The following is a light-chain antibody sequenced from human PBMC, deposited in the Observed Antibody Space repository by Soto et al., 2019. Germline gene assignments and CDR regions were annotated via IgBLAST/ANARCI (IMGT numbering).Light chain of an antibody. V-gene: IGLV2-14*01. J-gene: IGLJ1*01. CDR2: SVS. Sequence: QSALTQPASVSGSPGQSITISCSGTSSDIGTYAHVGWSHQFPGKTPKLVIYSVSDRPSGVSYRFSGPKSGDTASLTLSGLQADDEADYYCISSTVSRSYVFGTGTKVTV. CDR1: SSDIGTYAH. CDR3: ISSTVSRSYV.